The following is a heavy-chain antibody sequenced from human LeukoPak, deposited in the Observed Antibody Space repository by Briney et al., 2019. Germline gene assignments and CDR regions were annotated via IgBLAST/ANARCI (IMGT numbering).Heavy chain of an antibody. CDR2: INHSGST. J-gene: IGHJ4*02. D-gene: IGHD1-14*01. Sequence: SETLSLTCAVYGGSFSGYYWSWIRQPPGKGLEWVGEINHSGSTNYNPSLKSRVTISVDTSKNQFSLKLSSVTAADTAVYYCARSRRIQFDYWGQGTLVTVSS. CDR1: GGSFSGYY. V-gene: IGHV4-34*01. CDR3: ARSRRIQFDY.